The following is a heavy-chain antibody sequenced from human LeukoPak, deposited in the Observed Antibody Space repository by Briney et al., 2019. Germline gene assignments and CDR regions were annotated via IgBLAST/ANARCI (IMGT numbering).Heavy chain of an antibody. J-gene: IGHJ6*03. Sequence: GGSLRLSCVASGLTFSDYSMNWVRQPPGKGLEWVSYISSRGTTVFYADSVKGRFTISRENDRNSVFLQMSGLRDEDTATYYCARVNGVCSPSTCYVASADVWGKGTTVSVS. CDR1: GLTFSDYS. D-gene: IGHD3-16*01. CDR2: ISSRGTTV. CDR3: ARVNGVCSPSTCYVASADV. V-gene: IGHV3-48*02.